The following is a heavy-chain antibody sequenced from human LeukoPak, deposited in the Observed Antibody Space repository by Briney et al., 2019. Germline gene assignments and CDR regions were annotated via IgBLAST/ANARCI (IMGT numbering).Heavy chain of an antibody. CDR3: ARGLNYYDSSGYPHDY. J-gene: IGHJ4*02. Sequence: RRSLRLSCAASGFTFSSYGMHWVRQAPGKGLEWVAVIWYDGSNKYYADSVKGRFTISRDNSKNTLYLQMNSLRAEDTAVYYCARGLNYYDSSGYPHDYWGQGTLVTVSS. D-gene: IGHD3-22*01. CDR2: IWYDGSNK. V-gene: IGHV3-33*01. CDR1: GFTFSSYG.